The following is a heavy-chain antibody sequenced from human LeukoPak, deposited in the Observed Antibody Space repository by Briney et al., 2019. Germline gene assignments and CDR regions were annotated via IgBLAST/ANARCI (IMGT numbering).Heavy chain of an antibody. D-gene: IGHD6-6*01. CDR1: GFTVSSNY. CDR2: IYSGGTT. J-gene: IGHJ4*02. Sequence: PGGSLRLSCAASGFTVSSNYMSWVRQAPGKGLEWVSVIYSGGTTYYADSVKGRFTISRDNSKNTLYLQMNSLRAEDTAVYYCAKVPSSSLSPGTVYWGQGTLVTVSS. CDR3: AKVPSSSLSPGTVY. V-gene: IGHV3-53*01.